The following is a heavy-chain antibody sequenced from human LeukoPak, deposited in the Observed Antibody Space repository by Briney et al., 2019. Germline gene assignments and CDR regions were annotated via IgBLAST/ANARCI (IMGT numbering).Heavy chain of an antibody. V-gene: IGHV4-39*01. CDR2: IYYSGSP. Sequence: SSETLSLTCTVSGGSISSSSYYWVWIRQPLGKGLEWIGSIYYSGSPYYNPSLKSRVTMSVDTSKNQLSLKLSSVTAADTAVYYCARQERTTLDFDYWGQGTLLTVSS. D-gene: IGHD1-1*01. CDR1: GGSISSSSYY. CDR3: ARQERTTLDFDY. J-gene: IGHJ4*02.